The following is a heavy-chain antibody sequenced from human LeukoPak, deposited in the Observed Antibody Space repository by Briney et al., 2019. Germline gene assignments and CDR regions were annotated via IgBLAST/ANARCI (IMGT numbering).Heavy chain of an antibody. D-gene: IGHD3-3*01. J-gene: IGHJ6*03. CDR2: ISGSGGST. CDR1: GFTFSSYA. Sequence: GGSLGLSCAASGFTFSSYAMSWVRQAPGKGLEWVSAISGSGGSTYYADSVKGRFTISRDNSKNTLYLQMNSLRAEDTAVYYCAKELAKVRFLDRRDYYYYMDVWGKGTTVTVSS. V-gene: IGHV3-23*01. CDR3: AKELAKVRFLDRRDYYYYMDV.